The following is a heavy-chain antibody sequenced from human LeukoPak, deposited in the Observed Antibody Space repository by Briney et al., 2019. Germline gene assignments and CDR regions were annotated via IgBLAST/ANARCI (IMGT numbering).Heavy chain of an antibody. J-gene: IGHJ4*02. CDR1: GYIFTRYG. CDR2: ISAHYGNT. V-gene: IGHV1-18*04. D-gene: IGHD2-15*01. Sequence: GASVKVSCKASGYIFTRYGISWVRQAPGQGLEWMGWISAHYGNTNYAQKFQDRVTMTTDTSTNTAYMELRSLRPDDTAVYYCARDFFHGHCSGLSCFPLDYWGQGYLVTVSS. CDR3: ARDFFHGHCSGLSCFPLDY.